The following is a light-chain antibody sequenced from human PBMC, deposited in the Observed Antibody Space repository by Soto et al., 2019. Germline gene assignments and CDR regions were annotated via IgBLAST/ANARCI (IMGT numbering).Light chain of an antibody. J-gene: IGKJ1*01. CDR3: QQYNSYSQT. CDR2: KAS. CDR1: QFMSVW. V-gene: IGKV1-5*03. Sequence: DIQMTQSPSTLSASVGDRVTITCPASQFMSVWLAWYQQKPGTAPKLLIYKASSLESGVPSRFSGSGSGTEFTLTISSLQPDDFATYYCQQYNSYSQTFGQGTKVDIK.